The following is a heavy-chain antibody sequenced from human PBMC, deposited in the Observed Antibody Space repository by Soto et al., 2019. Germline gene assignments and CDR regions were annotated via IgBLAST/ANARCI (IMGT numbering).Heavy chain of an antibody. CDR3: AKDLLGPGRAYGMDV. CDR1: GFTFSSHG. D-gene: IGHD7-27*01. J-gene: IGHJ6*02. Sequence: GGSLRLSCVASGFTFSSHGMHWVRQAPGKGLEWVAIIWYDGSNKYYADSVKGRFTISRDNSKNTLYLQMNSLRAEDTAVYYCAKDLLGPGRAYGMDVWGQGTTVTVSS. V-gene: IGHV3-30*02. CDR2: IWYDGSNK.